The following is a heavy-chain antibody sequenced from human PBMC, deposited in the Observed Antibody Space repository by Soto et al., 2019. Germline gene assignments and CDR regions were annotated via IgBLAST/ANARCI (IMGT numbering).Heavy chain of an antibody. V-gene: IGHV3-7*01. J-gene: IGHJ4*01. Sequence: GGSLRLSCAASGFTFSSYWMSWVRQAPGKGLEWVASIKQDGSEKYYVDSVKGRFTISRENAKNSLYLQMNSLRAEDTAVYYCAREADCLDGGYYFDFWGQGTLVTVSS. CDR3: AREADCLDGGYYFDF. D-gene: IGHD2-21*01. CDR2: IKQDGSEK. CDR1: GFTFSSYW.